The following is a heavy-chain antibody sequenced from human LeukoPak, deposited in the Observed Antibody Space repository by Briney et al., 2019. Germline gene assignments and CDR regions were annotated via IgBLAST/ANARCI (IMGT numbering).Heavy chain of an antibody. V-gene: IGHV3-23*01. CDR3: AKARYSGYDAHYFDY. Sequence: GGSLRLSCAASGFTFSSYAMSWVRQAPGKWLEWVSAISGSGGSTYYADSVKGRFTISRDNSKDTLYLQMNSLKAEDTAVYYCAKARYSGYDAHYFDYWGQGTLVTVSS. CDR2: ISGSGGST. CDR1: GFTFSSYA. D-gene: IGHD5-12*01. J-gene: IGHJ4*02.